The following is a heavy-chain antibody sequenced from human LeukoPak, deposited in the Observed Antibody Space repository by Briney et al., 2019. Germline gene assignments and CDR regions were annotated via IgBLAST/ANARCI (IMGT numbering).Heavy chain of an antibody. CDR1: GFTFSSYS. Sequence: PGGSLRLSWAASGFTFSSYSMNWVRQAPGKGLEWVSSISSSSSYIYYADSVKGRFTISRDNAKNSLYLQMNSLRAEDTAVYYCASNSYDSSGYYYSWGQGTLVTVSS. V-gene: IGHV3-21*01. CDR2: ISSSSSYI. D-gene: IGHD3-22*01. CDR3: ASNSYDSSGYYYS. J-gene: IGHJ4*02.